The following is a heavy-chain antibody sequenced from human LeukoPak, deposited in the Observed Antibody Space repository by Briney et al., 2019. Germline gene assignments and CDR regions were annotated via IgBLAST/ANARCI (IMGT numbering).Heavy chain of an antibody. CDR1: GGTFSSYA. D-gene: IGHD1-26*01. CDR3: ASSKEEWELRDFDY. V-gene: IGHV1-69*05. J-gene: IGHJ4*02. Sequence: ASVKVSCKASGGTFSSYAISWVRQAPGQGLEWMGGIIPIFGTANYAQKFQGRVTITTDESTSTAYMELGSLRSEDTAVYYCASSKEEWELRDFDYWGQGTLVTVSS. CDR2: IIPIFGTA.